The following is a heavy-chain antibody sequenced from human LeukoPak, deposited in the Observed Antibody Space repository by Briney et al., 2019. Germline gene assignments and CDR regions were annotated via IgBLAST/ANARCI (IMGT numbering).Heavy chain of an antibody. D-gene: IGHD1-1*01. CDR2: INPSGGST. CDR1: GYTFTSYY. J-gene: IGHJ4*02. CDR3: ARDGKNYYFDY. V-gene: IGHV1-46*01. Sequence: ASVKVSCKASGYTFTSYYMHWVRQAPGQGLEWMGIINPSGGSTSYAQKFQGRVAMTRDTSTSTVYMELSSLRSEDTAVYYCARDGKNYYFDYWGQGTLVTVSS.